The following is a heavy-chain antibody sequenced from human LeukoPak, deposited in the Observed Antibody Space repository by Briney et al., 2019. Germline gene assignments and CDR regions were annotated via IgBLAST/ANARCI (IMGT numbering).Heavy chain of an antibody. CDR3: ASLNLLLWFGDDY. CDR2: ISSSGSTI. D-gene: IGHD3-10*01. J-gene: IGHJ4*02. Sequence: GGSLRLSCAASGFTFSDYYMSWIRQAPGKGLEWVSYISSSGSTIYYADSVKGRFTISRDNAKNSLYLQMNSLSAEDAAVYYCASLNLLLWFGDDYWGQGTLVTVSS. V-gene: IGHV3-11*04. CDR1: GFTFSDYY.